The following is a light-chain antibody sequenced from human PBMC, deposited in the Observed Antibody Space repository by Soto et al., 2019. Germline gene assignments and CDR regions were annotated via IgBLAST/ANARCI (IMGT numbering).Light chain of an antibody. CDR1: SSDVGGYNF. Sequence: QSVLTQPASVSGSPGQSITISCTGTSSDVGGYNFVSWYQHQPGKAPKLIIFEVSIRPLGVSDRFSGSKSGNTASLAISGLQAEDDSYYYCTSYTTSRTVVFGEGTKLTVL. V-gene: IGLV2-14*01. J-gene: IGLJ2*01. CDR2: EVS. CDR3: TSYTTSRTVV.